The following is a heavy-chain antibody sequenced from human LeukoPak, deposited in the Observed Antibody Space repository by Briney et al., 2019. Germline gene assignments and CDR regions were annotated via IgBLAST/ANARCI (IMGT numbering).Heavy chain of an antibody. V-gene: IGHV3-7*01. Sequence: GGSLRLSCAASGFTFSTYRMSWVRQAPGKGLEWVANIKQDGSEKHYVDSVKGRFTISRDNAKNSLYLQMSSLRAEDTAVYYCTRDGPTLFDTAMLMWGQGTLVTVSS. CDR3: TRDGPTLFDTAMLM. J-gene: IGHJ4*02. CDR2: IKQDGSEK. CDR1: GFTFSTYR. D-gene: IGHD5-18*01.